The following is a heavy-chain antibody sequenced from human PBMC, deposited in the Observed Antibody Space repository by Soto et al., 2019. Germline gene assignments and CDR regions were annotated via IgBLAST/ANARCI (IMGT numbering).Heavy chain of an antibody. CDR1: GYTFTSYG. V-gene: IGHV1-18*01. D-gene: IGHD3-3*01. CDR3: ARVKPLTIFGVVIEVFDP. CDR2: ISAYNGNT. J-gene: IGHJ5*02. Sequence: ASVKVSCKASGYTFTSYGISWVRQAPGQGLEWMGWISAYNGNTNYAQKFQGRVTITADKSTSTAYMELSSLRSEDTAVYYCARVKPLTIFGVVIEVFDPWGQGTLVTVS.